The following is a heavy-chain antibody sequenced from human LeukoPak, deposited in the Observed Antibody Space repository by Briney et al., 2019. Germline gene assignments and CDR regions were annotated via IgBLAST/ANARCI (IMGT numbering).Heavy chain of an antibody. CDR3: ARGGEIAVALGGAFDI. CDR2: IDPSGGST. J-gene: IGHJ3*02. D-gene: IGHD6-19*01. V-gene: IGHV1-46*01. Sequence: ASVKVSCKASGYTFTSYYMHWVRQAPGQGLEWMGIIDPSGGSTSYAQKFQGRVTITADESTSTAYMELSSLRSEDTAVYYCARGGEIAVALGGAFDIWGQGTMVTVSS. CDR1: GYTFTSYY.